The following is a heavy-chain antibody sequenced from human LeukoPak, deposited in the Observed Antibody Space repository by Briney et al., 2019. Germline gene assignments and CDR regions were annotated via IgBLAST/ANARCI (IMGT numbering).Heavy chain of an antibody. CDR1: GLTFSAYS. V-gene: IGHV3-53*01. D-gene: IGHD5-24*01. CDR3: ARGRYMDV. CDR2: IYSGGST. Sequence: GGSLRLSCVASGLTFSAYSMSWVRQAPGKGLEWVSVIYSGGSTYYADSVKGRFTISRDNSKNTLYLQMNSLRAEDTAVYYCARGRYMDVWGKGTTVTVSS. J-gene: IGHJ6*03.